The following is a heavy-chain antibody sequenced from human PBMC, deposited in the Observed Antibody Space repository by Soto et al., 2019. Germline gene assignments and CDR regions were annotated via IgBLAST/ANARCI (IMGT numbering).Heavy chain of an antibody. CDR2: ISGSGGTT. D-gene: IGHD6-25*01. J-gene: IGHJ4*02. V-gene: IGHV3-23*01. Sequence: EVQLLESGGGLVQPGRSLRLSCAASGFTFSNCAMSWVRQAPGQGLDWVSAISGSGGTTYYADSVKGRFTISRDNSKNTLFLQTNSLRAEDAAVYYCAKFFVETGSNSGWPWSFHYWGQGTLVTVSS. CDR3: AKFFVETGSNSGWPWSFHY. CDR1: GFTFSNCA.